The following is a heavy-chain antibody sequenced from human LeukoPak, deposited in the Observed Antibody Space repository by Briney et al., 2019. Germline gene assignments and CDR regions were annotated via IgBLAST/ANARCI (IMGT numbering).Heavy chain of an antibody. J-gene: IGHJ3*02. CDR2: ISGSGGST. CDR1: GFTFSSYA. Sequence: GGSLRLSCAASGFTFSSYAMSWVRQAPGKGLEWVSAISGSGGSTYYADSVKGRFTISRDNSKNTLYLQMNSLRAEDTAVYCCAKDASAIQLWLLGYAFDIWGQGTMVTVSS. V-gene: IGHV3-23*01. CDR3: AKDASAIQLWLLGYAFDI. D-gene: IGHD5-18*01.